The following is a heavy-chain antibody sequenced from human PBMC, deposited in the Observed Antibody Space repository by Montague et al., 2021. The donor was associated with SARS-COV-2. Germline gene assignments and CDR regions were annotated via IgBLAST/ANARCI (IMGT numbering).Heavy chain of an antibody. V-gene: IGHV3-30*04. Sequence: SLRLSCAASGFTFSSHAMHWVRQAPGKGPEWVAVISYDGFNKYYADSVKGRFTISRDNSKNTLSLQMNSLRTEDTAVYYCARGGGYRDAFDIWGQGTMVTVSS. D-gene: IGHD5-18*01. CDR1: GFTFSSHA. J-gene: IGHJ3*02. CDR3: ARGGGYRDAFDI. CDR2: ISYDGFNK.